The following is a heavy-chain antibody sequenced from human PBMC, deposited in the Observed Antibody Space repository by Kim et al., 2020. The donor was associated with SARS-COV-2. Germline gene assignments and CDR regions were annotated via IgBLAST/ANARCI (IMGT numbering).Heavy chain of an antibody. CDR2: ISYDGSNK. CDR3: AKGQGGITIGPVVY. J-gene: IGHJ4*02. V-gene: IGHV3-30*18. CDR1: GFTFSSYG. Sequence: GGSLRLSCAASGFTFSSYGMHWIRQAPVKGLEWVAVISYDGSNKYYADSVKGRFTISRDNSKNTLYLQMNSLRAEDTAVYYCAKGQGGITIGPVVYWGQGTLVTVSS. D-gene: IGHD3-10*01.